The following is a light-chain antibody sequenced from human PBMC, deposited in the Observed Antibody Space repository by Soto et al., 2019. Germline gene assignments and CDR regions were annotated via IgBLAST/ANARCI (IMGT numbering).Light chain of an antibody. CDR2: SAS. CDR1: QSVSTS. V-gene: IGKV3-15*01. Sequence: EVVMTQSPATLSVFPGERVTLSCRASQSVSTSLAWYQQKPGQTPRLLIYSASTRAAGIPARFSGSGSGTEFTLTISSLESEDFAVYFCQRYIHGFTFGQGTKLQIK. J-gene: IGKJ2*01. CDR3: QRYIHGFT.